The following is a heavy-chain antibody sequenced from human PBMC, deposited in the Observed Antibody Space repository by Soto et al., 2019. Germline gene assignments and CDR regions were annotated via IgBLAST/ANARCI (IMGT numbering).Heavy chain of an antibody. CDR3: TRDVGDSGSHWFDP. CDR2: INPRDGST. D-gene: IGHD1-26*01. Sequence: QMRLVQSGAEVKKPGASVKVSCKASRYIFSNYYIHWVRQAPGQGLEWIGIINPRDGSTRYTQKFQGRVTMTRDTSSSTVYMEVTSLRFEDTAVYYCTRDVGDSGSHWFDPWGQGSLVTVSS. CDR1: RYIFSNYY. V-gene: IGHV1-46*01. J-gene: IGHJ5*02.